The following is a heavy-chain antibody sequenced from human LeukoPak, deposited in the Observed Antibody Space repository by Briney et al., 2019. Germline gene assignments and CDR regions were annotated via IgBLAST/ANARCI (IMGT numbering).Heavy chain of an antibody. CDR1: GASISSSNFY. D-gene: IGHD1-26*01. Sequence: SETLSLTCTVSGASISSSNFYWDWIRQSPGKGLEWIGNIYYGETTSYNPSFKSRVTISVDTSKNQFSLKVNSVTAADTAMYFCVRHYVLHIVGPSYWGQGILVTVSS. CDR2: IYYGETT. CDR3: VRHYVLHIVGPSY. V-gene: IGHV4-39*01. J-gene: IGHJ4*02.